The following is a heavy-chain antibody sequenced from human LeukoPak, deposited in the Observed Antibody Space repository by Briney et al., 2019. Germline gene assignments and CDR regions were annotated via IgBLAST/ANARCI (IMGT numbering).Heavy chain of an antibody. D-gene: IGHD3-22*01. CDR3: ARDDLHYYDSKSY. V-gene: IGHV3-21*01. Sequence: GGSLRLSCAASGFTFSSYSMNWVCQAPGKGLEWVSSISSSSSYIYYADSVKGRFTISRDNAKNSLYLQMNSLRAEDTAVYYCARDDLHYYDSKSYWGQGTLVTVSS. CDR1: GFTFSSYS. J-gene: IGHJ4*02. CDR2: ISSSSSYI.